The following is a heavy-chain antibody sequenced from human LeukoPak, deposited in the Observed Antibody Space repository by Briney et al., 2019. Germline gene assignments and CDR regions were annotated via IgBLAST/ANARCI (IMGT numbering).Heavy chain of an antibody. V-gene: IGHV1-69*04. J-gene: IGHJ4*02. CDR2: IIPILGIA. D-gene: IGHD6-19*01. CDR3: ASSSQHSSGWLFDY. CDR1: GGTFSSYA. Sequence: RASVKVSCKASGGTFSSYAISWVRQAPGQGLEWMGRIIPILGIANYAQKFQGRVTITADKSTSTAYMELSSLRSEDTAVYYCASSSQHSSGWLFDYWGQGTLVTISS.